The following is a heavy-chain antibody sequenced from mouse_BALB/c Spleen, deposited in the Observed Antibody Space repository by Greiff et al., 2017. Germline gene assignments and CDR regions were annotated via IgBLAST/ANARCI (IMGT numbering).Heavy chain of an antibody. CDR2: ISNLAYSI. CDR3: ARGGAYRYDGYYYAMDY. J-gene: IGHJ4*01. V-gene: IGHV5-15*02. Sequence: VKLQESGGGLVQPGGSRKLSCAASGFTFSDYGMAWVRQAPGKGPEWVAFISNLAYSIYYADTVTGRFTISRENAKNTLYLEMSSLRSEDTAMYYCARGGAYRYDGYYYAMDYWGQGTSVTVSS. CDR1: GFTFSDYG. D-gene: IGHD2-14*01.